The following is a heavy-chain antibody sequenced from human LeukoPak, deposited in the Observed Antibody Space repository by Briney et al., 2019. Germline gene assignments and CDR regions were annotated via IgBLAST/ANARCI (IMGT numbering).Heavy chain of an antibody. CDR1: GGSISSYY. J-gene: IGHJ4*02. CDR2: IYYSGST. Sequence: SETLSLTCTVSGGSISSYYWSWIRQPPGKGLEWIGYIYYSGSTNYNPSLKSRVTISVDTSKNQFSLKLSSVTAADTAVYYCARHGWPYYDILWGQGTLVTVSS. CDR3: ARHGWPYYDIL. V-gene: IGHV4-59*08. D-gene: IGHD3-9*01.